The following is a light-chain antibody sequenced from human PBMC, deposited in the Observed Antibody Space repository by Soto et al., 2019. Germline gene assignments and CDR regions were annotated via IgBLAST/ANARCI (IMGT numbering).Light chain of an antibody. V-gene: IGKV3-20*01. CDR1: QSVSSNY. J-gene: IGKJ5*01. CDR2: GAP. Sequence: EIVLTQSPGTLSLSPGERATLSCRASQSVSSNYLAWYQQKPGQAPRLLLYGAPSRATGIPDRFSGSGSGTDFTLTLSRLEPEDSAVYYCQHYGNSLITFGQGTRLEIK. CDR3: QHYGNSLIT.